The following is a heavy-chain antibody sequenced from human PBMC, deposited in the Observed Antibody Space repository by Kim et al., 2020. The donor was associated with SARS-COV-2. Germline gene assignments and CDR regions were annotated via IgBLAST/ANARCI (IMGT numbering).Heavy chain of an antibody. V-gene: IGHV3-11*04. J-gene: IGHJ6*02. CDR1: GFTFSDYN. D-gene: IGHD2-15*01. CDR2: ISSSSSTI. Sequence: GGSLRLSCAASGFTFSDYNMSWIRQAPGKGLEWVSYISSSSSTIYYADSVKGRFTISRDNAKNSLYLQMNSLRAEDTAVYYCARGLKLLVYYYGMDVWGQGTTVTVS. CDR3: ARGLKLLVYYYGMDV.